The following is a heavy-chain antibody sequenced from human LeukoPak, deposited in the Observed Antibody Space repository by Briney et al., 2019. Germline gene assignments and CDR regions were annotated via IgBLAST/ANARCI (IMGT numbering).Heavy chain of an antibody. V-gene: IGHV3-30*18. CDR3: AKVSSGYYLYYFDY. J-gene: IGHJ4*02. Sequence: PGGSLRLSCAASGFTFSSYGMHWVRQAPGKGLEWVAVISYDGSNKYYADSVKGRFTISRDNSKNTLYLQMNSLRAEDTAVYYCAKVSSGYYLYYFDYWGQGTLVTVSS. D-gene: IGHD3-22*01. CDR2: ISYDGSNK. CDR1: GFTFSSYG.